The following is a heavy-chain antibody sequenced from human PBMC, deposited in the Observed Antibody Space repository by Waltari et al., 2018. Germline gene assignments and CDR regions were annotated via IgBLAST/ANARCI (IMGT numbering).Heavy chain of an antibody. D-gene: IGHD3-10*01. V-gene: IGHV3-7*03. CDR3: ARDFAYGRFDY. J-gene: IGHJ4*02. CDR2: IGHDASAT. Sequence: EVQLVESGGALVQPGGSLRLSCTDSGFTFSNFWMTWVRQAPGKGWEWVAMIGHDASATYYVGSVKCRFTVSRDNAKSSLFLQMNSLSVEDTAVYYCARDFAYGRFDYWGQGTLVTVSS. CDR1: GFTFSNFW.